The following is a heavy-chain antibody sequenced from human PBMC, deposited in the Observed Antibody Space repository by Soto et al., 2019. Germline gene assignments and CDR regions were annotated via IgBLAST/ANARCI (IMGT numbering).Heavy chain of an antibody. J-gene: IGHJ6*02. D-gene: IGHD2-21*02. CDR3: AKDRDGYSRGVDV. CDR2: ISYDGSHK. CDR1: GFTFSSYG. V-gene: IGHV3-30*18. Sequence: QVQLVESGGGVVQPGMSLTLSCAASGFTFSSYGMHWVRQSPGKGLEWVTLISYDGSHKYYADSVKGRVTISRDNSDNTLYLHVNSLRPEDTAVYYCAKDRDGYSRGVDVWGQGTTVTVSS.